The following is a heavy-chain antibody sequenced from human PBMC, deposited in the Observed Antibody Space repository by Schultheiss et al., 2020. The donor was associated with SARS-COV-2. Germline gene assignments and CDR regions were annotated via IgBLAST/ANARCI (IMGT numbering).Heavy chain of an antibody. Sequence: ASVKVSCKASGYTFTSYYMHWVRQAPGQGLEWMGWINPNSGGTNYAQKFQGWVTMTRDTSISTAYMELSRLRSDDTAVYYCARVRFWDTATPEGGMDVWGQGTTVTVSS. CDR2: INPNSGGT. D-gene: IGHD5-18*01. CDR3: ARVRFWDTATPEGGMDV. CDR1: GYTFTSYY. J-gene: IGHJ6*02. V-gene: IGHV1-2*04.